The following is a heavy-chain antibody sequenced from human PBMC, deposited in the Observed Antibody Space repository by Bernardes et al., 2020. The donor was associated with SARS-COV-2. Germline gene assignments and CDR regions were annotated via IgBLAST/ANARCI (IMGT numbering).Heavy chain of an antibody. CDR1: GFTFSTFW. V-gene: IGHV3-7*01. D-gene: IGHD5-12*01. CDR3: ARDWSQVASFHYYGMDV. Sequence: GGSLRLSCAASGFTFSTFWMTWVRQAPGKGLEWVANINQDGSETFYVDSVKGRFTISRDNAKNSLFMEMNTLRAEDTAVYYCARDWSQVASFHYYGMDVWGQGTTVTVSS. CDR2: INQDGSET. J-gene: IGHJ6*02.